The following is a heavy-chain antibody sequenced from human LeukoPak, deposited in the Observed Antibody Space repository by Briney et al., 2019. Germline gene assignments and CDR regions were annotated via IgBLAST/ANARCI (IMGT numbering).Heavy chain of an antibody. CDR3: ARGAGTAMVQYYFDY. Sequence: ASVKASCKASGGTFSSYAISWVRQAPGQGLEWMGGIIPIFGTANYAQKFQGRVTITTDESTSTAYMELSSLRSEDTAVYYCARGAGTAMVQYYFDYWGQGTLVTVSS. CDR1: GGTFSSYA. V-gene: IGHV1-69*05. J-gene: IGHJ4*02. D-gene: IGHD5-18*01. CDR2: IIPIFGTA.